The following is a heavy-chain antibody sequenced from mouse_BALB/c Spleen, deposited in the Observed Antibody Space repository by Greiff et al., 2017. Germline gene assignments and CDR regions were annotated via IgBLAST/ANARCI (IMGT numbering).Heavy chain of an antibody. CDR1: GFTFSSFG. Sequence: EVQVVESGGGLVQPGGSRKLSCAASGFTFSSFGMHWVRQAPEKGLEWVAYISSGSSTIYYADTVKGRFTISRDNPKNTLFLQMTSLRSEDTAMYYCARNYYGSGGYFDVWGAGTTVTVSS. V-gene: IGHV5-17*02. J-gene: IGHJ1*01. CDR2: ISSGSSTI. D-gene: IGHD1-1*01. CDR3: ARNYYGSGGYFDV.